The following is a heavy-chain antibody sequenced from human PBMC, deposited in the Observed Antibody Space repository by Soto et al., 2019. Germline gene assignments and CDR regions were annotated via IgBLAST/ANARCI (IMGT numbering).Heavy chain of an antibody. CDR3: ARSAGLLWFGESSSHGLDV. CDR2: ISHDGSDE. CDR1: GSAFSNYA. Sequence: QVQLFESGGGVVQPGRSLRLSCAASGSAFSNYAFHWVRQAPGRGLEWVAVISHDGSDEFYAGSVKGRFIVSRDNSKSTVSLHMNSLSGEDTGIYFCARSAGLLWFGESSSHGLDVWGQGTTVAVSS. V-gene: IGHV3-30-3*01. D-gene: IGHD3-10*01. J-gene: IGHJ6*01.